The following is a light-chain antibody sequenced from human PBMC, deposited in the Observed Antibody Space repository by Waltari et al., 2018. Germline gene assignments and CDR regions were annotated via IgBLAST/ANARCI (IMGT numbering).Light chain of an antibody. CDR2: GGS. Sequence: NVLTQSPGTLSLSPGERATLSCRASQIVSNNYLAWYQQQPGQAPRLLIYGGSSRATGIPDMFSGSGSGTDFSLTISRLEPEDFAVYFCHLYGSARTFGGGTKVEIK. J-gene: IGKJ4*01. V-gene: IGKV3-20*01. CDR1: QIVSNNY. CDR3: HLYGSART.